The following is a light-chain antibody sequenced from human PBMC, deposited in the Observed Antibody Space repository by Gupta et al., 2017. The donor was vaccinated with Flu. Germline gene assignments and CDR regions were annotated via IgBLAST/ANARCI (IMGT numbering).Light chain of an antibody. CDR2: EVS. Sequence: SALTQPASVAGAPGPSITISCTGTSSDVGRYNYVSWFKQYPGKAPKLMIYEVSNWPSGVSNRFSGSKSGNTASLTISGLQAEDEADYYCSSFTSSSTWVFGGGTKLTVL. J-gene: IGLJ3*02. V-gene: IGLV2-14*01. CDR3: SSFTSSSTWV. CDR1: SSDVGRYNY.